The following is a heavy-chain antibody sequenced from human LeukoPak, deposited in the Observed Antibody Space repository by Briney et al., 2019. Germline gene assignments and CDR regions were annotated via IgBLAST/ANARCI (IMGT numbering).Heavy chain of an antibody. CDR1: GGSISSGGYY. J-gene: IGHJ4*02. CDR2: IYHSGST. V-gene: IGHV4-30-2*01. Sequence: SQTLSLTCTVSGGSISSGGYYWSWIRQPPGKGLEWIGYIYHSGSTYYNPSLKSRVTISVDRSKNQFSLKLSSVTAADTAVYYCAREEGRRFDYWGQGTLVTVSS. CDR3: AREEGRRFDY.